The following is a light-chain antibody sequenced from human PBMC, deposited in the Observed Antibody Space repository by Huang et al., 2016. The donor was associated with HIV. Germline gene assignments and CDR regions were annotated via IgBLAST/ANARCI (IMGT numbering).Light chain of an antibody. J-gene: IGKJ1*01. CDR2: KIS. Sequence: DIQLTQSPSTLSASVGDRLTTTCRASQNISSWLAWYQQKPGKAPKLLIYKISSLDSGVPSRVSGSGSGTKVTLTINSLQPDDIGTYYCQYGETFGQGSKVEVK. CDR3: QYGET. V-gene: IGKV1-5*03. CDR1: QNISSW.